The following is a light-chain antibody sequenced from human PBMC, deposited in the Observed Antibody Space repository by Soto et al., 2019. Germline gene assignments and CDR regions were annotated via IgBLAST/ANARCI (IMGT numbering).Light chain of an antibody. Sequence: EIVMTQSPLSLPVTPGESASISCRSSQSLLYSNGYNYLDWYLQKPGQSPQLLIYMGSNRASGVPERFSGSGSGTHFTLKISRVEAEDVGIYYCMQGLQDLTFGQATRLEIK. V-gene: IGKV2-28*01. CDR3: MQGLQDLT. J-gene: IGKJ5*01. CDR2: MGS. CDR1: QSLLYSNGYNY.